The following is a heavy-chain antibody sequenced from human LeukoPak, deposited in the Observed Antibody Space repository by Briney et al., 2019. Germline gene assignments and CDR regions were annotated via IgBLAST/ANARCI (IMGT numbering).Heavy chain of an antibody. Sequence: GASVKVSCKASGYTFTGYYMHWVRQAPGQGLEWVGWINPNSGGTNYAQKFQGWVTMTRDTSISTAYMELSRPRSDDTAVYYCARGTPQWFGEKKDWFDPWGQGTLVTVSS. CDR1: GYTFTGYY. J-gene: IGHJ5*02. CDR2: INPNSGGT. V-gene: IGHV1-2*04. CDR3: ARGTPQWFGEKKDWFDP. D-gene: IGHD3-10*01.